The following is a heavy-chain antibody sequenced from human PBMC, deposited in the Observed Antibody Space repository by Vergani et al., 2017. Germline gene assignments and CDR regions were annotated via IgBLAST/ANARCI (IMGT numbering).Heavy chain of an antibody. J-gene: IGHJ6*03. CDR2: IHTSGST. CDR3: ARVNTETNGHLYYYYYMDV. V-gene: IGHV4-61*02. D-gene: IGHD4-11*01. Sequence: QVQLQESGPGLVKPSQTLSLTCTVSGGSINSHNYYWSWIRQPAGKGLEWIGRIHTSGSTNYNPSLKSRLTMSVDKSRNQFSLTLNSVTATDTAIYFCARVNTETNGHLYYYYYMDVWGQGTAVTVS. CDR1: GGSINSHNYY.